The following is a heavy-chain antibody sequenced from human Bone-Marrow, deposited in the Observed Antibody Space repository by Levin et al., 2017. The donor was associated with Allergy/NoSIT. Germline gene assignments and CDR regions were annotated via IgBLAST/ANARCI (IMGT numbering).Heavy chain of an antibody. Sequence: PGGSLRLSCTDSGFTFTSYWMSWVRQAPGKGLQWVANINLDGSEKYYVDSVKGRFTISRDNAKKSLHLQMNSLRAEDTAVYYCARESHARFDYWGQGALVTVSS. J-gene: IGHJ4*02. D-gene: IGHD6-6*01. CDR1: GFTFTSYW. V-gene: IGHV3-7*01. CDR2: INLDGSEK. CDR3: ARESHARFDY.